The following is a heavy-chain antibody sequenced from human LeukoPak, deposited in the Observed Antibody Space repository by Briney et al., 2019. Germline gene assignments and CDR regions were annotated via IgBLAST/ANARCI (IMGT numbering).Heavy chain of an antibody. CDR2: IKSKTDGGTT. Sequence: GGSLRLSCAASGLTFSNAWMSWVRQAPGKGLEWVVRIKSKTDGGTTDYAAPVKGRFTISRDDSKNTLYLQMNSLKTEDTAVYYCTAHDLSSSWYDWYFDLWGRGTLVTVSS. V-gene: IGHV3-15*01. D-gene: IGHD6-13*01. CDR1: GLTFSNAW. CDR3: TAHDLSSSWYDWYFDL. J-gene: IGHJ2*01.